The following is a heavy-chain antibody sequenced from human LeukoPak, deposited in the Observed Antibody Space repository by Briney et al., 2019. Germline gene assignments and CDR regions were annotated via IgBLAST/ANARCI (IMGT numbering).Heavy chain of an antibody. CDR2: ISAYNGNT. J-gene: IGHJ6*02. CDR1: GYTFTSYG. Sequence: ASVKVSCKASGYTFTSYGISWVRQAPGQGLEWMGWISAYNGNTNYAQKLQGRVTMTTDTSTSTAYMELRSLRSDDTAVYYCARDYGDYSYYYYGMDVWGQGTTVTVSS. D-gene: IGHD4-17*01. CDR3: ARDYGDYSYYYYGMDV. V-gene: IGHV1-18*01.